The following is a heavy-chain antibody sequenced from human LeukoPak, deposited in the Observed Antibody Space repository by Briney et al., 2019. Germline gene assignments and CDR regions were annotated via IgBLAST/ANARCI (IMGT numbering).Heavy chain of an antibody. CDR2: IYYSGST. V-gene: IGHV4-59*01. J-gene: IGHJ4*02. CDR1: GGSISSYY. D-gene: IGHD4-17*01. Sequence: SETLSLTCTVSGGSISSYYWSWIRQPPGKGLEWIGYIYYSGSTNYNPSLKSRVTISVDTSKNQFSLKLSSVTAADTAVYYCASAPNYGDYGDYFDYWGQGTLVTVSS. CDR3: ASAPNYGDYGDYFDY.